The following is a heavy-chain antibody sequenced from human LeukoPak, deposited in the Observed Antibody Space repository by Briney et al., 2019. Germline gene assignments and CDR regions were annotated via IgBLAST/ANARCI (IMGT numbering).Heavy chain of an antibody. CDR3: ARVRSGWHTADY. V-gene: IGHV3-30*04. CDR1: GFTFSSYA. Sequence: GGSLRLSCAASGFTFSSYAMHWVRQAPGKGLEWVAVISYDGSNKYYADSVKGRFTISRDNSKNTLYLQMNSLSAEDTAVYYCARVRSGWHTADYWGQGTLVTVSS. J-gene: IGHJ4*02. CDR2: ISYDGSNK. D-gene: IGHD6-19*01.